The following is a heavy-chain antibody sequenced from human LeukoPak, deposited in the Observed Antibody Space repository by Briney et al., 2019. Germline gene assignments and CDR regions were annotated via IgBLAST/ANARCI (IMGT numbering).Heavy chain of an antibody. CDR1: GFTFSSYG. D-gene: IGHD3-10*01. Sequence: GGSLRLSCAASGFTFSSYGMHWVRQAPGKGLEWVAFIRYDGSNKYYADSVKGRFTISRDNSKSTLYIQMNSLRAEDTAVYYCARAKPKNMVRGLIMRRESRYYFDYWGQGTWSPSPQ. CDR3: ARAKPKNMVRGLIMRRESRYYFDY. CDR2: IRYDGSNK. J-gene: IGHJ4*02. V-gene: IGHV3-30*02.